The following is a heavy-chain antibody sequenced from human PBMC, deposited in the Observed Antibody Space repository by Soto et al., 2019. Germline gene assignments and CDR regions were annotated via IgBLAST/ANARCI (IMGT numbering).Heavy chain of an antibody. J-gene: IGHJ6*02. CDR2: IYYSGST. V-gene: IGHV4-59*01. Sequence: PSETLSLTCTVSGGSISSYYWSWIRQPPGKGLEWIGYIYYSGSTNYNPSLKSRVTISVDTSKNQFSLKLSSVTAADTAVYYRARASSVFWAKHYYGMDVWGQGTTVTVSS. D-gene: IGHD3-22*01. CDR1: GGSISSYY. CDR3: ARASSVFWAKHYYGMDV.